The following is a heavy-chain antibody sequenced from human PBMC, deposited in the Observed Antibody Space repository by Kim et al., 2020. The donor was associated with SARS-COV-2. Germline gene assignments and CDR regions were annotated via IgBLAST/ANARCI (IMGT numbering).Heavy chain of an antibody. D-gene: IGHD5-18*01. CDR1: GFTFSSYE. Sequence: GGSLRLSCAASGFTFSSYEMNWVRQAPGKGLEWVSYISSSGSTIYYADSVKGRFTISRDNAKNSLYLQMNSLRAEDTAVYYCARDREVGYSYGDYGMDVWGQGTTVTVSS. V-gene: IGHV3-48*03. CDR2: ISSSGSTI. J-gene: IGHJ6*02. CDR3: ARDREVGYSYGDYGMDV.